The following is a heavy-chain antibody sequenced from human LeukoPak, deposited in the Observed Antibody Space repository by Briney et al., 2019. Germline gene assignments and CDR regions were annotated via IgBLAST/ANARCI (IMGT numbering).Heavy chain of an antibody. V-gene: IGHV1-69*06. CDR2: IITIFGAA. J-gene: IGHJ4*02. Sequence: SVKVSCKASGGTFSTYTFSWVRQAPGQGLEWIGRIITIFGAANYAQKFQGRVTITADKSTSTAYMELSSLRSEDTAVYYCARVGPYFDYWGQGTLVTVSS. CDR1: GGTFSTYT. CDR3: ARVGPYFDY.